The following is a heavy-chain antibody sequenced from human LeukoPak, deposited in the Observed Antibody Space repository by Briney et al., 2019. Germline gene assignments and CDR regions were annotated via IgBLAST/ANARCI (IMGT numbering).Heavy chain of an antibody. Sequence: ASVKVSCKASGYTFTGYYMHWVRQAPGQGLEWMGWINPNSGGTNYAQKFQGRVTMTRDTSISTAYMELRSLRSDDTAVYYCARGDGSGSPSDFDYWGQGTLVTVSS. D-gene: IGHD3-10*01. CDR1: GYTFTGYY. CDR3: ARGDGSGSPSDFDY. J-gene: IGHJ4*02. V-gene: IGHV1-2*02. CDR2: INPNSGGT.